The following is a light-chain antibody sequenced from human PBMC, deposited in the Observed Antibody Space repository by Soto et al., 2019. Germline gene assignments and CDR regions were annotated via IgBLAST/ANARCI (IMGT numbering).Light chain of an antibody. J-gene: IGKJ1*01. CDR1: QSISGTF. CDR3: QQYYSSWT. Sequence: EIVLTQSPGTLSLSPGERATLSCRASQSISGTFLAWYQHKHGQSPRVLIYGASRRATGIPDRFSGSGSGTDFTLTISRLEPEDFALYYCQQYYSSWTFGQGTKVEMK. CDR2: GAS. V-gene: IGKV3-20*01.